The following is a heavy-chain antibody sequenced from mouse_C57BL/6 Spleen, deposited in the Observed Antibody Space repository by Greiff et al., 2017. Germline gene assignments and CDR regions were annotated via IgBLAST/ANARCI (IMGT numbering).Heavy chain of an antibody. J-gene: IGHJ2*01. CDR3: ASYYSNYFDY. V-gene: IGHV5-17*01. D-gene: IGHD2-5*01. Sequence: EVKVVESGGGLVKPGGSLKLSCAASGFTFSDYGMHWVRQAPEKGLEWVAYISSGSSTIYYADTVKGRFTISRDNAKNTLFLQMTSLRSEDTAMYYCASYYSNYFDYWGQGTTRTVSS. CDR2: ISSGSSTI. CDR1: GFTFSDYG.